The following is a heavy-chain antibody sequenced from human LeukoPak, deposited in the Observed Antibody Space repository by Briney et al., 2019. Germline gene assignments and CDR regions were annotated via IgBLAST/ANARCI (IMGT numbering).Heavy chain of an antibody. Sequence: SETLSLTCSVSGDSISGNYWSWMRQSPGKGLEWIGYIYYSGSTNYNPSLKSRVTISVDTSKNQFSLKLSSVTAADTAVYYCAREKFWETLDYWGQGTLVTVSS. V-gene: IGHV4-59*01. CDR1: GDSISGNY. J-gene: IGHJ4*02. D-gene: IGHD1-26*01. CDR2: IYYSGST. CDR3: AREKFWETLDY.